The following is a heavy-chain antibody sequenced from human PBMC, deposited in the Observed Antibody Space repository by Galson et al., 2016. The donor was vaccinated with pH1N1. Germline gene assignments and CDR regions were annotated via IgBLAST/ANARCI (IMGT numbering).Heavy chain of an antibody. J-gene: IGHJ3*01. V-gene: IGHV3-9*01. CDR1: GFTFRDYS. CDR3: TKDSGSYRGGDCGRGAFDF. CDR2: ISRNSDNI. Sequence: SLRLSCAASGFTFRDYSMHWVRQAPGKGLEWVSGISRNSDNIGYADSVKGRVTISSNNAKNSLYLQMNSLRTEDTALYYCTKDSGSYRGGDCGRGAFDFWGQGTRVTVSS. D-gene: IGHD2-21*01.